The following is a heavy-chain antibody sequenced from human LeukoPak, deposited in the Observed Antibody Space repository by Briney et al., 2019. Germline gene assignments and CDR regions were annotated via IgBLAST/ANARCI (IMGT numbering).Heavy chain of an antibody. D-gene: IGHD3-3*01. Sequence: GGSLRLSCAASGFTFSSYSMNWVRQAPGKGLEWVSSISTGSSYIFHADSVKGRFTMSRDNTKNSLYLQMNSLRAEDTAVYYCARVLFGYYGVDVWGQGTTVTVSS. CDR2: ISTGSSYI. J-gene: IGHJ6*02. CDR3: ARVLFGYYGVDV. V-gene: IGHV3-21*01. CDR1: GFTFSSYS.